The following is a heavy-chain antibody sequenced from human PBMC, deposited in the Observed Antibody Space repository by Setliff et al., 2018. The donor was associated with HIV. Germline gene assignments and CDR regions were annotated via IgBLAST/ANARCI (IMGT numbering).Heavy chain of an antibody. CDR1: GGSFSGYY. CDR3: TRRFEKWLAFDY. Sequence: SETLSLTCAVYGGSFSGYYWSWIRQPPGKGLEWIGEINHSGGTDYNPSLRSRVTISVDTSTNQFSLNLASVTAADTAVYYCTRRFEKWLAFDYWGQGTLVTVSS. D-gene: IGHD6-19*01. CDR2: INHSGGT. J-gene: IGHJ4*02. V-gene: IGHV4-34*01.